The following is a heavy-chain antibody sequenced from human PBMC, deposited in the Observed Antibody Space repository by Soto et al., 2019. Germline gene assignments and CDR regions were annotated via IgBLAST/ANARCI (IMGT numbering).Heavy chain of an antibody. V-gene: IGHV3-20*01. CDR2: INWNGGST. CDR3: ARAPCSSTSCYDFSYYYYMDV. Sequence: GGSLRLSCAASGFTFDDYGMSWVRQAPGKGLEWVSGINWNGGSTGYADSVKGRFTISRDNAKNSLYLQMNSLRAEDTALYHCARAPCSSTSCYDFSYYYYMDVWGKGTTVTVSS. J-gene: IGHJ6*03. D-gene: IGHD2-2*01. CDR1: GFTFDDYG.